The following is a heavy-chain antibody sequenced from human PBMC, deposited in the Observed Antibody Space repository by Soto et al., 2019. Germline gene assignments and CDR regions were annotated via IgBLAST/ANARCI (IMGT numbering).Heavy chain of an antibody. CDR2: IIPIFGTA. CDR1: GGTFSSYA. V-gene: IGHV1-69*13. D-gene: IGHD3-3*01. Sequence: SVKVSCKASGGTFSSYAISWVRQAPGQGLEWMGGIIPIFGTANYAQKFQGRVTITADESTSTAYMELSSLRSEDTAVYYCATMGGELRFRRDYYGMDVWGQGTTVTVSS. CDR3: ATMGGELRFRRDYYGMDV. J-gene: IGHJ6*02.